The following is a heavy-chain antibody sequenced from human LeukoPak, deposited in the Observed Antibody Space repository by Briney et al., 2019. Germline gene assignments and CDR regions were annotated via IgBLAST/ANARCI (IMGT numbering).Heavy chain of an antibody. V-gene: IGHV1-46*01. CDR2: INPSGGST. J-gene: IGHJ4*02. CDR1: GYTFTSYY. CDR3: ARDLLNRGSGGGDY. D-gene: IGHD6-19*01. Sequence: ASVKVSCTASGYTFTSYYMHWVRQAPGQGLEWMGIINPSGGSTSYAQKFQGSVTMTRDTSTSTVYMELSSLRSDDTAVYYCARDLLNRGSGGGDYWGQGTLVTVSS.